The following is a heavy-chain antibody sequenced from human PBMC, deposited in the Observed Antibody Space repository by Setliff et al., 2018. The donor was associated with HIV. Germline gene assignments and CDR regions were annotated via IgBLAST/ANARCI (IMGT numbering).Heavy chain of an antibody. Sequence: SETLSLTCGVSGYSVGSGYYWGWIRQPPGKGLEWIAGIYYNGRPYYNPSLKSRVAISLGTSNNQFSLRVSSVTAADTAVYYCARFDWNARYNWFDAWGRGILVTVSS. CDR3: ARFDWNARYNWFDA. V-gene: IGHV4-38-2*01. D-gene: IGHD1-1*01. CDR2: IYYNGRP. J-gene: IGHJ5*02. CDR1: GYSVGSGYY.